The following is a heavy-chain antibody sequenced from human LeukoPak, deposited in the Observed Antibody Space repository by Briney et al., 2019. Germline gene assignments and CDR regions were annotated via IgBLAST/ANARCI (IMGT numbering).Heavy chain of an antibody. Sequence: GRSLRLSCTASGFTFGDYAMNWVRQAPGKGLEWVSSISSSSTYIYYADSVKGRFTISRDNAKNSLYLQMNSLRAEDTAVYYCARDTTVTTYYYYYIDVWGEGTTVTVSS. CDR2: ISSSSTYI. D-gene: IGHD4-11*01. J-gene: IGHJ6*03. CDR1: GFTFGDYA. V-gene: IGHV3-21*01. CDR3: ARDTTVTTYYYYYIDV.